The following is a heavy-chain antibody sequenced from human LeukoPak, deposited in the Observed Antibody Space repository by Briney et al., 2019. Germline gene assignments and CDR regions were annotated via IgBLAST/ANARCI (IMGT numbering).Heavy chain of an antibody. CDR3: ARGLRFGELTYYYYMDV. CDR2: MHPNSGNT. Sequence: ASVKVSCKASGYTFTSYDINWVRQATGQGLEWMGWMHPNSGNTCYAQKFQGRFTITRNTSISTAYMELSSLRSEDTAVYYCARGLRFGELTYYYYMDVWDKGTTVTVSS. V-gene: IGHV1-8*03. D-gene: IGHD3-10*01. J-gene: IGHJ6*03. CDR1: GYTFTSYD.